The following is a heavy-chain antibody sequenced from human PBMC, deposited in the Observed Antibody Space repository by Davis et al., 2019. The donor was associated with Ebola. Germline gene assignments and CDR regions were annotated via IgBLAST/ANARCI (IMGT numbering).Heavy chain of an antibody. V-gene: IGHV3-30*18. CDR3: AKERTVIYYYYGMDV. Sequence: PGGSLRLSCAASGFTFSSYGMHWVRQAPGKGLEWVAVISYDGSNKYYADSVKGRFTISRDNSKNTLYLQMNSLRAEDTAVYYCAKERTVIYYYYGMDVWGQGTTVTVSS. CDR1: GFTFSSYG. D-gene: IGHD4-17*01. J-gene: IGHJ6*02. CDR2: ISYDGSNK.